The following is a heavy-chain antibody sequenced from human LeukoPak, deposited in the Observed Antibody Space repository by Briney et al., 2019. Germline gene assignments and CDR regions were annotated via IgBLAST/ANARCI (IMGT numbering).Heavy chain of an antibody. CDR3: AKDPRHIPQYYFDY. V-gene: IGHV3-23*01. J-gene: IGHJ4*02. D-gene: IGHD4-11*01. Sequence: GRSLRLSCAASGFTFSSYAMSWVRQAPGKGLEWVSAISGSGGSTYYADSVKGRFTISRDNSKNTLYLQMNSLRAEDTAVYYCAKDPRHIPQYYFDYWGQGTLVTVSS. CDR2: ISGSGGST. CDR1: GFTFSSYA.